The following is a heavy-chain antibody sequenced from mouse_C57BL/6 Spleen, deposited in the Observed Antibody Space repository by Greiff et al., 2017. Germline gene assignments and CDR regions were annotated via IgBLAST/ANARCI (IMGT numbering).Heavy chain of an antibody. CDR2: IYPGSGSS. CDR3: ARRGLGPFYY. Sequence: QVQLQQPGAELVKPGASVQMSCKASGYTFTSYWITWVKQRPGQGLEWIGDIYPGSGSSNYNEKFKSKATLTVDTSSSTAYMLLSSLTSEDSAVYYCARRGLGPFYYWGQGTTLTVSS. CDR1: GYTFTSYW. V-gene: IGHV1-55*01. J-gene: IGHJ2*01. D-gene: IGHD4-1*01.